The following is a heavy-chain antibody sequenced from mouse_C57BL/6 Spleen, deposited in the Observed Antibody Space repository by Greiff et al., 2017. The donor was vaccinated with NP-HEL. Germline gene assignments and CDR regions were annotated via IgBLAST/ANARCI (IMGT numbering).Heavy chain of an antibody. D-gene: IGHD1-1*01. CDR1: GYTFTGYW. J-gene: IGHJ3*01. V-gene: IGHV1-69*01. CDR3: ARGYYGSSSWFAY. Sequence: QVQLQQPGAELVMPGASVKLSCKASGYTFTGYWMHWVKQRPGQGLEWIGEIDPSDSYTNYNQKFKGKSTLTVDKSSSTAYMQLSSLTSEDSAVYYCARGYYGSSSWFAYWGQGTLVTVSA. CDR2: IDPSDSYT.